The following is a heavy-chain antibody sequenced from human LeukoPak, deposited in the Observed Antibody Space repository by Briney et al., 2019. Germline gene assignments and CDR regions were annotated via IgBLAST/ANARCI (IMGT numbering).Heavy chain of an antibody. CDR1: GYSFTNYW. CDR3: ARLALSPLHDWEARFSIFDY. CDR2: IYPGDSDT. V-gene: IGHV5-51*01. J-gene: IGHJ4*02. D-gene: IGHD3-3*01. Sequence: GESLKISCKGSGYSFTNYWIGWVRQMPGKGLEWMGIIYPGDSDTRYSPSFQGQVTISADKSISTAYLQWSSLKASDTAMYFCARLALSPLHDWEARFSIFDYWGQGTLVTVSS.